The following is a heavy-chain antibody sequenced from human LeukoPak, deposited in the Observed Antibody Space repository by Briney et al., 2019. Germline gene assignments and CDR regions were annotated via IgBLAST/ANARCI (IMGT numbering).Heavy chain of an antibody. CDR1: GGSISSYY. CDR3: ARTTEAHSWRTRYYDYYMDV. Sequence: SETLSLTCTVSGGSISSYYWSWIRQPPGKGLEWIGYIYYSGSTNYNPSLKSRVTISVDTSKNQFSLKLSSVTAADTAVYYCARTTEAHSWRTRYYDYYMDVWGKGTTATVSS. J-gene: IGHJ6*03. D-gene: IGHD6-13*01. CDR2: IYYSGST. V-gene: IGHV4-59*01.